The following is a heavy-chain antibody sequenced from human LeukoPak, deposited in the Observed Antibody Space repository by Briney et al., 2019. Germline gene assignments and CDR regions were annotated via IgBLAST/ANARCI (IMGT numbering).Heavy chain of an antibody. CDR2: IIPIFGTA. Sequence: SVKVSCRASGGTFSSYAISWVRQAPGQGLEWMGGIIPIFGTANYAQKFQGRVTITADESTSTAYMELSSLRSEDTAVYYCARDGEMATITPSFDYWGQGTLVTVSS. V-gene: IGHV1-69*13. J-gene: IGHJ4*02. CDR1: GGTFSSYA. D-gene: IGHD5-24*01. CDR3: ARDGEMATITPSFDY.